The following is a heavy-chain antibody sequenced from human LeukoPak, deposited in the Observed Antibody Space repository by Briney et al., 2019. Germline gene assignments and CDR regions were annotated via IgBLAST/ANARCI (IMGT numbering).Heavy chain of an antibody. V-gene: IGHV4-38-2*02. CDR1: GYSISSGYY. D-gene: IGHD3-9*01. J-gene: IGHJ4*02. CDR2: IYHSGST. CDR3: VSRAQTGIRYFDWLPRSGYFDY. Sequence: SETLSLTCTVSGYSISSGYYWGWIRQPPGKGLEWIGSIYHSGSTYYNPSLKSRVTISVDTSKNQFSLKLSSVTAADTAVYYFVSRAQTGIRYFDWLPRSGYFDYWGQGTLVTVSS.